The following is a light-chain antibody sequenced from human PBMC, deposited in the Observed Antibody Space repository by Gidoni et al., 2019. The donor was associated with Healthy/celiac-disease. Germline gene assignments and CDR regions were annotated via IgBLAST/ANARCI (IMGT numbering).Light chain of an antibody. Sequence: QSVLTQPPSASGTPGKRVTLSCSGSSSNIGSNPVNCYQHLPGTAPKLLIYSNNQRPSGVPDRFSGSKSGTSASLAISGLQSEDEADYYCAAWDDSLNGVVFGGGTKLTVL. CDR2: SNN. CDR1: SSNIGSNP. V-gene: IGLV1-44*01. J-gene: IGLJ2*01. CDR3: AAWDDSLNGVV.